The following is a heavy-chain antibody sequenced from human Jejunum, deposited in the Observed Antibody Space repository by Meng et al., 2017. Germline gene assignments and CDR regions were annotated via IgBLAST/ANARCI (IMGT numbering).Heavy chain of an antibody. Sequence: QVQLQESGPGLVKPSQTLSLTCTVSGASISGADYYWSWIRQPPGKGLEYIGYIYYDGSTYYSPSLKSRVTISIDTSKNQFSLRLNSVTAADTAVYYCAREFYVDTAMVIDSWGQGALVTVSS. D-gene: IGHD5-18*01. V-gene: IGHV4-30-4*01. CDR3: AREFYVDTAMVIDS. CDR1: GASISGADYY. J-gene: IGHJ4*02. CDR2: IYYDGST.